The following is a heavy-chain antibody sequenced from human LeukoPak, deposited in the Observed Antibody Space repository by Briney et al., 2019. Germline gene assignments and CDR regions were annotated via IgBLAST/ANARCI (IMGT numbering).Heavy chain of an antibody. CDR3: ASSLPAARSYYYGMDV. J-gene: IGHJ6*02. D-gene: IGHD2-2*01. CDR2: FDPEDGET. Sequence: ASVKVSCKVSGYTLTELSMHWVRQAPGKGLEWMGGFDPEDGETIYAQKFQGRVTMTEDTSTDTAYMELSSLRSEDTAVYYCASSLPAARSYYYGMDVWGQGTTVTVSS. CDR1: GYTLTELS. V-gene: IGHV1-24*01.